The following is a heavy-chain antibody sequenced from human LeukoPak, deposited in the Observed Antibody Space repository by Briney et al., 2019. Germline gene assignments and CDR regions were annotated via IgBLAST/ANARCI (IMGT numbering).Heavy chain of an antibody. V-gene: IGHV3-7*01. Sequence: PGGSLRLSCAASGFTFSSYWMTWVRQAPGKGLEWVANINRDGSEKNYVDSVKGRFTVSRDNAKNSLYLQMNSLRVEDTAVYYCAKVDSSGYSWDAFDIWGQGTMVTVSS. D-gene: IGHD3-22*01. CDR3: AKVDSSGYSWDAFDI. J-gene: IGHJ3*02. CDR1: GFTFSSYW. CDR2: INRDGSEK.